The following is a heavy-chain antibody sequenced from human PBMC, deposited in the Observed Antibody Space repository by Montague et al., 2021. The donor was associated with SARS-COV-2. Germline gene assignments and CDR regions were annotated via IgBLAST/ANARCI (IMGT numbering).Heavy chain of an antibody. CDR1: GGSISSGGYY. D-gene: IGHD3-22*01. V-gene: IGHV4-31*03. CDR2: IYYSGST. J-gene: IGHJ3*02. CDR3: ASARITMIVVVDAFDI. Sequence: TLSLTCTVSGGSISSGGYYWSWIRQPPGKGLEWIGYIYYSGSTYYNPSLESRVTISVDTSKNQFSLKLSSVTAADTAVYYCASARITMIVVVDAFDIWGQGTMVTVSS.